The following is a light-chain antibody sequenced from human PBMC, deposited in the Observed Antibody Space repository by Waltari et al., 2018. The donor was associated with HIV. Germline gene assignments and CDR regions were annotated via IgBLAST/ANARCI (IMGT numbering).Light chain of an antibody. CDR3: CSYGGFTTYV. CDR2: EDT. CDR1: SSDVGGFSL. V-gene: IGLV2-23*01. Sequence: QSALTHPASVSWSPGQSITISCMGTSSDVGGFSLFSWYQHHPGKAPHLLIFEDTARPAGVSNRFSASKSGTTASLTISGLLAEDAVDYYCCSYGGFTTYVFGSGTKVTVL. J-gene: IGLJ1*01.